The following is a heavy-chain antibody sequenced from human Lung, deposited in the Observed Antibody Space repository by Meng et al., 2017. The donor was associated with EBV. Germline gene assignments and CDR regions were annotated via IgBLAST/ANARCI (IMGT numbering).Heavy chain of an antibody. CDR3: ARSPYSGSALPFFDY. CDR2: IYYSGST. D-gene: IGHD1-26*01. J-gene: IGHJ4*02. Sequence: VQLPEQGPGLVKPSQTLSLTCTVSGDSFNSPDYYWSWIRQSPEKGLEWIGYIYYSGSTYYNPSLKSRVSISGDTSNKQFSLKLTSVTAADTAVYYCARSPYSGSALPFFDYWGQGSLVTVSS. V-gene: IGHV4-30-4*01. CDR1: GDSFNSPDYY.